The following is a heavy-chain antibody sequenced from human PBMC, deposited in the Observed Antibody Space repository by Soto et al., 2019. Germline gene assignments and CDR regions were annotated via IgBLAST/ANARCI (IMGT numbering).Heavy chain of an antibody. CDR2: IFYSGNT. Sequence: SETLSLTCTVSGDSISSSSYYWAWIRQPPGKGLEWVGSIFYSGNTYYNPSLKSRVTISVDTSKNQFSLKLTSVTAADTAIYYCARSALGLATFNIFGYWGEGSPVTVPS. CDR1: GDSISSSSYY. V-gene: IGHV4-39*01. D-gene: IGHD3-3*02. CDR3: ARSALGLATFNIFGY. J-gene: IGHJ4*02.